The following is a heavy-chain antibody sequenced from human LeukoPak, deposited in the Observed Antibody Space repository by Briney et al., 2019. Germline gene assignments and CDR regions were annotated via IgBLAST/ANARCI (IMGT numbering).Heavy chain of an antibody. J-gene: IGHJ4*02. Sequence: NASETLSLTCTVSGGSISSYYWSWIRQPPGKGLEWIGYIYYSGSTSYNPSLKSRVTISVDRSKNQFSLKVSSVTAADTAVYYCAKAPPGLEGVLDYWGQGTLVTVSS. CDR1: GGSISSYY. CDR3: AKAPPGLEGVLDY. CDR2: IYYSGST. D-gene: IGHD3-16*01. V-gene: IGHV4-59*01.